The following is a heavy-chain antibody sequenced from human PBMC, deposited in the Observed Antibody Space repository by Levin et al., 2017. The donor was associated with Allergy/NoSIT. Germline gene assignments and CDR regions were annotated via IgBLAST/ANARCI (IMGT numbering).Heavy chain of an antibody. CDR3: ARGLDTAAATTTYYYYYYGMDV. CDR1: GGTFSSYA. CDR2: IIPIFGTA. V-gene: IGHV1-69*13. J-gene: IGHJ6*02. D-gene: IGHD6-13*01. Sequence: SVKVSCKASGGTFSSYAISWVRQAPGQGLEWMGGIIPIFGTANYAQKFQGRVTITADESTSTAYMELSSLRSEDTAVYYCARGLDTAAATTTYYYYYYGMDVWGQGTTVTVSS.